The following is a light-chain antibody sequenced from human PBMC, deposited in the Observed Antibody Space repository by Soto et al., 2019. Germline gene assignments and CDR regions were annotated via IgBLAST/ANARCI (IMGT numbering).Light chain of an antibody. Sequence: EIVLTQSPATLSLSSGERATLSCRASHSVRSSLAWYQQQPGQAPRLLIYDASNRATGIPARFSGSGSATDFTLTISSLEPNDFAVYYCQERSNWPGTFGRGTKVEIK. J-gene: IGKJ4*02. CDR3: QERSNWPGT. V-gene: IGKV3-11*01. CDR2: DAS. CDR1: HSVRSS.